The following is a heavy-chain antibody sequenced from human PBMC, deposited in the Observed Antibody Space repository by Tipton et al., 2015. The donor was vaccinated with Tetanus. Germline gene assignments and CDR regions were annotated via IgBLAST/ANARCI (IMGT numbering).Heavy chain of an antibody. CDR3: ARAEAGYFDY. Sequence: QLVQSGAEVKKPGASVKVSCKASGYTFTSYDINWVRQATGQGLEWMGWINPNSGGTNYAQKFQGRVTMTRDTSISTAYMELSRLRSDDTAVYYCARAEAGYFDYWGQGTLVTVSS. CDR1: GYTFTSYD. V-gene: IGHV1-2*02. J-gene: IGHJ4*02. CDR2: INPNSGGT. D-gene: IGHD6-13*01.